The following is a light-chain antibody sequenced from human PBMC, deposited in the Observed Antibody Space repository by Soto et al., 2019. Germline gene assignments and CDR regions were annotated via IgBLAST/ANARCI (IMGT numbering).Light chain of an antibody. J-gene: IGKJ1*01. V-gene: IGKV1-5*01. CDR2: DAS. Sequence: DIQMTQSPSTLSASVGYRVTITCRASQSISTWLAWYQQKPGKAPNLLIYDASSLESGVPSRFSGSGSGTEFTLTISSLQPDDFATYYCQQYNSYPWTFGQGTTGDIK. CDR3: QQYNSYPWT. CDR1: QSISTW.